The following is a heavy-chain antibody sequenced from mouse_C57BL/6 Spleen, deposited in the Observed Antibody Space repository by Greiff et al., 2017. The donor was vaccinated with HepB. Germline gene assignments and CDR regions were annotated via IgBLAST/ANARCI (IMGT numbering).Heavy chain of an antibody. D-gene: IGHD1-1*01. J-gene: IGHJ3*01. Sequence: VQLQQSGAELVKPGASVKMSCKASGYTFTSYWITWVKQRPGQGLEWIGDIYPGSGSTNYNEKFKSKATLTVDTSSSTAYMQLSSLTSEDSAVYYCARWGDYYGSSFAYRGQGTLVTVSA. V-gene: IGHV1-55*01. CDR1: GYTFTSYW. CDR2: IYPGSGST. CDR3: ARWGDYYGSSFAY.